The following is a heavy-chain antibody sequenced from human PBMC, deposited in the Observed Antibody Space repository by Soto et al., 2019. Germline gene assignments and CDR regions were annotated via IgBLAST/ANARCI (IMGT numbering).Heavy chain of an antibody. CDR2: IDPSDSYT. J-gene: IGHJ6*02. CDR1: GYIFRSYW. V-gene: IGHV5-10-1*01. D-gene: IGHD3-16*01. CDR3: ARHWDGMDV. Sequence: PVEYLKLDCQGSGYIFRSYWIRFVPQMPGKGLEWMGRIDPSDSYTNYSPSFQGHVTISADKSISTAYLQWSSLKASDTAMYYCARHWDGMDVWGQGTTVTVSS.